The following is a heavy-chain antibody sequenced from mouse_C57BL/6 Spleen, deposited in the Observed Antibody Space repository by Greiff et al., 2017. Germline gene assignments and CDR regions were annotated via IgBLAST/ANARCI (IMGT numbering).Heavy chain of an antibody. D-gene: IGHD2-1*01. CDR1: GFTFSDYY. J-gene: IGHJ1*03. V-gene: IGHV5-16*01. CDR2: INYDGSST. Sequence: EVKLMESEGGLVQPGSSMKLSCTASGFTFSDYYMAWVRQVPEKGLEWVANINYDGSSTYYLDSLKSRFIISRDNAKNILYLQMSSLKSEDTATYYCARVYGNPLYFDVWGTGTTVTVSS. CDR3: ARVYGNPLYFDV.